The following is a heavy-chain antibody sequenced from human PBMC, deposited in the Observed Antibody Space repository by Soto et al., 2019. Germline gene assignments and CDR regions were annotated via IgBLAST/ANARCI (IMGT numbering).Heavy chain of an antibody. Sequence: QVQLVESGGGVVKPGSSLRLSCAASGFSFKNYAFHWVRRAPGKGLEWVALISHNDEPKIFYADSVQGRFTISRDNFKNTVSLQMNSLRDEDTAVYHCARGVRAETYYNAFDYWGQGTQVTVSS. D-gene: IGHD3-10*01. V-gene: IGHV3-30-3*01. CDR3: ARGVRAETYYNAFDY. CDR2: ISHNDEPKI. J-gene: IGHJ4*01. CDR1: GFSFKNYA.